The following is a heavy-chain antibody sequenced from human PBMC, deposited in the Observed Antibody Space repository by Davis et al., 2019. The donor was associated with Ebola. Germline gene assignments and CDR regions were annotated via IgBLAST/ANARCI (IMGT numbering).Heavy chain of an antibody. CDR2: ISYDGSNK. CDR3: AKDGSMVRGIFDY. CDR1: GFTFSSYG. D-gene: IGHD3-10*01. J-gene: IGHJ4*02. Sequence: PGGSLRLSCAASGFTFSSYGMHWVRQAPGKGLEWVAVISYDGSNKYYADSVKGRFTISRDNSKNTLYLQMNSLRAEDTAVYYCAKDGSMVRGIFDYWGQGTLVTVSS. V-gene: IGHV3-30*18.